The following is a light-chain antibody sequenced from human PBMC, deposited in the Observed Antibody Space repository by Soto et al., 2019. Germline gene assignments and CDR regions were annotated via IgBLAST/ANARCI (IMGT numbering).Light chain of an antibody. V-gene: IGKV3-15*01. CDR2: AVS. J-gene: IGKJ1*01. CDR3: QKYNKWPLT. Sequence: EIMMTQSPGTLSASPGERATLSCRASQSVSSNLAWYQQKPGQAPRLLIYAVSTRATGIPARFSGSGSGTEVTLTISSLQSEDFAVDSFQKYNKWPLTVGQVTKVEIK. CDR1: QSVSSN.